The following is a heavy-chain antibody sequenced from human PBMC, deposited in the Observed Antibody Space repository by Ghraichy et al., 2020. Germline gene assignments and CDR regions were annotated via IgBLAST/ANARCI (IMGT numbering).Heavy chain of an antibody. V-gene: IGHV3-23*01. D-gene: IGHD4-17*01. CDR3: AKKSYGDYLFYFDY. CDR1: GFTFSTYG. J-gene: IGHJ4*02. Sequence: GGSLRLSCAASGFTFSTYGMSWVRQAPGKGLEWVSSIRGSDYSTYYADSVKGRFTISRDNSKSTLYLQMNSLRAEDTAVYYCAKKSYGDYLFYFDYWGQGTLVTVSS. CDR2: IRGSDYST.